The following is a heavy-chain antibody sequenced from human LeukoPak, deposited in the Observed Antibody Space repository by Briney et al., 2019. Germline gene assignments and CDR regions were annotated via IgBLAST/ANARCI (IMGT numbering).Heavy chain of an antibody. D-gene: IGHD3-22*01. CDR2: INPNSGGT. CDR3: ARARAATSYDSSGYYFGYWFDP. CDR1: GYTFTGYY. Sequence: SVKVSCKASGYTFTGYYMHWVRQAPGQGLEWMGWINPNSGGTNYAQKFQGRVTMTRDTSISTAYMELSRLRSDDTAVYYCARARAATSYDSSGYYFGYWFDPWGQGTLVTVSS. V-gene: IGHV1-2*02. J-gene: IGHJ5*02.